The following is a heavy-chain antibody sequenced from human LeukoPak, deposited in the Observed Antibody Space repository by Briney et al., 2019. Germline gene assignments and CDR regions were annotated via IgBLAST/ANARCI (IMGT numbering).Heavy chain of an antibody. CDR2: IWYDGSNK. J-gene: IGHJ4*02. D-gene: IGHD6-19*01. CDR1: GFTFSSYG. CDR3: ARDLTVAGFDY. V-gene: IGHV3-33*01. Sequence: PGGSLRLSCAASGFTFSSYGMPWVRQAPGKGLEWVAVIWYDGSNKYYADSVKGRFTISRDNSKNTLYLQMNSLRAEDTAVYYCARDLTVAGFDYWGQGTLVTVSS.